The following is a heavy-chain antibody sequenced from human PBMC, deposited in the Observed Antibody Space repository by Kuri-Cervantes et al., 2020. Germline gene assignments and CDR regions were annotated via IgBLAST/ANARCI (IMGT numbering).Heavy chain of an antibody. V-gene: IGHV1-69*02. Sequence: SVKVSCKASGGTFGSCTITWVRQAPGQGLEWMGRIIPILGIANYAQKFQGRVTITADKSTSTAYMELSSLRSDDTAVYYCARSSTVTTPYYYYGMDVWGQGTTVTVSS. CDR1: GGTFGSCT. CDR2: IIPILGIA. D-gene: IGHD4-17*01. CDR3: ARSSTVTTPYYYYGMDV. J-gene: IGHJ6*02.